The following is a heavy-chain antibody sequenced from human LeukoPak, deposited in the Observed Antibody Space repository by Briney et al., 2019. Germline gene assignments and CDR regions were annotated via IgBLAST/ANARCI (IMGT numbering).Heavy chain of an antibody. Sequence: PGGSLRLSCAASGFTFSSYSMDWVRQAPGKGLEWVSSISSSSSYIYYADSVKGRFTISRDNAKNSLYLQMNSLRAEDTAVYYCARGDYDILTGYLNAFDIWGQGTMVTVSS. CDR3: ARGDYDILTGYLNAFDI. CDR2: ISSSSSYI. J-gene: IGHJ3*02. D-gene: IGHD3-9*01. CDR1: GFTFSSYS. V-gene: IGHV3-21*01.